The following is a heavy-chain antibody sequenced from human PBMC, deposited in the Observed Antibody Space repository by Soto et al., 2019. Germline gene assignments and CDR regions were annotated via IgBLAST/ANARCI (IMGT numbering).Heavy chain of an antibody. CDR1: XXXXXXXG. V-gene: IGHV3-30*03. Sequence: QVQLVESGGGVVQPGRSLRLSCAAXXXXXXXXGMXXXRXAXGXGXEWVAVISYDGSNKYYADSVKGRFTISRDNSKNTLYLQMNSLRAEDTAVYXXAXXXXXLXWCFQHWGQGTLVTVSS. CDR3: AXXXXXLXWCFQH. D-gene: IGHD2-8*01. J-gene: IGHJ1*01. CDR2: ISYDGSNK.